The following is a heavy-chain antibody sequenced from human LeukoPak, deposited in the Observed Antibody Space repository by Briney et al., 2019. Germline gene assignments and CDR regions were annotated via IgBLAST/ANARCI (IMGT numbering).Heavy chain of an antibody. J-gene: IGHJ4*02. CDR2: IKTDGSAK. CDR3: TKLVNHDSSG. D-gene: IGHD3-22*01. CDR1: EHRSSDSW. Sequence: PGGSLRLSCAASEHRSSDSWMIWVRQAPGKGLECVANIKTDGSAKYYPDSVKGRFTVSRDNAKNSLYLQMNNMRVEDTAIYYCTKLVNHDSSGWGQGTLVTVSS. V-gene: IGHV3-7*01.